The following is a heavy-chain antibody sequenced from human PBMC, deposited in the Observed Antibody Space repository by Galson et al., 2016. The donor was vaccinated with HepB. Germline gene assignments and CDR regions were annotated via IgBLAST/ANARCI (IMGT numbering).Heavy chain of an antibody. CDR3: ATYNVSLGDYNAFDF. CDR1: GYYFLNYG. V-gene: IGHV1-18*01. CDR2: ISTYTGNR. J-gene: IGHJ4*02. D-gene: IGHD5/OR15-5a*01. Sequence: SVKVSCKASGYYFLNYGISWVRQAPGQGLEWMGWISTYTGNRRSAQKVQDRVTMTTDTSTGTAYMELRSLTSEDTAVYYCATYNVSLGDYNAFDFWGQGTLVTVSS.